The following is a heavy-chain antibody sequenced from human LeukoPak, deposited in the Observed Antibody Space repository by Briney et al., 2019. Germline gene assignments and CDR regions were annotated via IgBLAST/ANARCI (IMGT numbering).Heavy chain of an antibody. Sequence: NPGGSLRLSCAASGFTFSSYAMNWVRQASGKGLEWVSSISSSNTYIYYADSVKGRFTISRDNAKNSLYLQMNSLRAEDTAVYYCARRAYSYYVNYWGQGTLVTVSS. CDR3: ARRAYSYYVNY. V-gene: IGHV3-21*01. CDR1: GFTFSSYA. CDR2: ISSSNTYI. D-gene: IGHD5-18*01. J-gene: IGHJ4*02.